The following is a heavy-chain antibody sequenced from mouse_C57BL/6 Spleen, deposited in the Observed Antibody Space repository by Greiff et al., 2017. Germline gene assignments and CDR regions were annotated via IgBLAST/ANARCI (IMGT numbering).Heavy chain of an antibody. CDR1: GFTFTDYY. CDR2: VYPYNGGT. Sequence: VQLQQSGPVLVKPGPSVKISCKASGFTFTDYYMHWVKQSHGKSLEWIGLVYPYNGGTSYNQKFKGKATLTVDTSSSTAYMGLNSLTSEDSAVYCCARRHYGSSTYWYFDVWGTVTTVNVSS. V-gene: IGHV1-36*01. CDR3: ARRHYGSSTYWYFDV. J-gene: IGHJ1*03. D-gene: IGHD1-1*01.